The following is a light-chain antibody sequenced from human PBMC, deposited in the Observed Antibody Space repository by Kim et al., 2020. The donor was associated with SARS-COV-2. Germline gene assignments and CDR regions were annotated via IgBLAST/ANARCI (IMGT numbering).Light chain of an antibody. CDR1: SLRSYY. CDR2: GKN. V-gene: IGLV3-19*01. Sequence: ALGQTVRITCQGASLRSYYARWYQQKPGQAPVLVIYGKNNRPSGIPDRFSGSSSGNTASLTITGAQAEDEADYYCNSRDSSGNHWVFGGGTQLTVL. J-gene: IGLJ3*02. CDR3: NSRDSSGNHWV.